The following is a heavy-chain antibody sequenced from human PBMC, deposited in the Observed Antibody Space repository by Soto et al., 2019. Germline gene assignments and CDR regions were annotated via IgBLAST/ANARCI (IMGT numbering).Heavy chain of an antibody. V-gene: IGHV1-8*01. CDR2: MNPNSGNT. Sequence: QVQLVQSGAEVKKPGASVKVSCKASGYTFTSYDINWARQATGQGLEWMGWMNPNSGNTGYARKFQGRVTMTRNTAIRTAYTVLSSLRSEDTAVYYCARSVYGDNVDYWGQGALVTVSS. CDR3: ARSVYGDNVDY. CDR1: GYTFTSYD. J-gene: IGHJ4*02. D-gene: IGHD4-17*01.